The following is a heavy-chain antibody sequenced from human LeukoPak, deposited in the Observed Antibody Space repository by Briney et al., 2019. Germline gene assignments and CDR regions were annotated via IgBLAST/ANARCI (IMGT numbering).Heavy chain of an antibody. CDR1: GGSISSYY. D-gene: IGHD3-10*01. J-gene: IGHJ5*02. V-gene: IGHV4-34*01. CDR3: ARILWFGELSYWWFDP. CDR2: INHSGST. Sequence: SETLSLTCTVSGGSISSYYWSWIRQPPGKGLEWIGEINHSGSTYYNPSLKSRVTISVDTSKNQFSLKLSSVTAADTAVYYCARILWFGELSYWWFDPWGQGTLVTVSS.